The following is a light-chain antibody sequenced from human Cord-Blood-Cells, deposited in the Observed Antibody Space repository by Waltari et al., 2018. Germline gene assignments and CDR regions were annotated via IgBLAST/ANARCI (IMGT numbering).Light chain of an antibody. CDR3: CAYAGSSTWV. J-gene: IGLJ3*02. Sequence: QSALTQPASVSGSPGQSITISCTGPSSDVGSYNLVSWYQQHPGKAPKLMIYEGSKRPSGVSNRFAGSKSGNRASPTISGLQAEDEADYYCCAYAGSSTWVFGGGTKLTVL. CDR2: EGS. CDR1: SSDVGSYNL. V-gene: IGLV2-23*01.